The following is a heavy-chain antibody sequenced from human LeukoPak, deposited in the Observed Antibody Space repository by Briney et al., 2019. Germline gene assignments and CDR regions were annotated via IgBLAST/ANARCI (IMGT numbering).Heavy chain of an antibody. CDR1: GGSISSSSYY. CDR2: IYYSGST. D-gene: IGHD3-22*01. V-gene: IGHV4-61*05. J-gene: IGHJ3*02. Sequence: SETLSLTCTVSGGSISSSSYYWGWIRQPPGKGLEWIGYIYYSGSTNYNPSLKSRVTISVDTSKNQFSLKLSSVTAADTAVYYCARGDDSSGYSDAFDIWGQGTMVTVSS. CDR3: ARGDDSSGYSDAFDI.